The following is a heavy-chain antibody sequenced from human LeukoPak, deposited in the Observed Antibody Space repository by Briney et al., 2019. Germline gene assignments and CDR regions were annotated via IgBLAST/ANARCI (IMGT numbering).Heavy chain of an antibody. CDR1: GFTFSSYW. D-gene: IGHD3-3*01. CDR2: IKSDGSNT. J-gene: IGHJ4*02. Sequence: GGSLRLTCAASGFTFSSYWMHWVRQAPGKGLVWVSRIKSDGSNTNYADSVKGRFTISRDNAKNTLHLQMNSLRAEDTAVYYCARGGYYGSGRYYFDSWGQGTLVTVSS. CDR3: ARGGYYGSGRYYFDS. V-gene: IGHV3-74*01.